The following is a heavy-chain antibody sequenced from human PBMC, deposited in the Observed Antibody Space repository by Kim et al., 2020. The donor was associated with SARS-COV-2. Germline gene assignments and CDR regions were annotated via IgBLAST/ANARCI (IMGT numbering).Heavy chain of an antibody. J-gene: IGHJ2*01. Sequence: ASVKVSCKASGYTFTSYYMHWVRQAPGQGLEWMGIINPSGGSTSYAQKFQGRVTMTRDTSTSTVYMELSSLRSEDTAVYYCARDDSSGWLPNWYFDLWGRGTLVTVSS. V-gene: IGHV1-46*01. D-gene: IGHD6-19*01. CDR3: ARDDSSGWLPNWYFDL. CDR1: GYTFTSYY. CDR2: INPSGGST.